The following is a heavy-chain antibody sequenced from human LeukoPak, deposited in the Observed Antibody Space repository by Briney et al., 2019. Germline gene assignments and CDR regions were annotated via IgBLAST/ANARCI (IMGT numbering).Heavy chain of an antibody. J-gene: IGHJ6*03. CDR1: GYTFTGYY. V-gene: IGHV1-8*03. CDR2: MNPNSGNT. D-gene: IGHD3-3*01. CDR3: ARRRSYDFWSGYSYYYYMDV. Sequence: ASVKVPCKASGYTFTGYYMHWVRQAPGQGLEWMGWMNPNSGNTGYAQKFQGRVTITRNTSISTAYMELSSLRSEDTAVYYCARRRSYDFWSGYSYYYYMDVWGKGTTVTVSS.